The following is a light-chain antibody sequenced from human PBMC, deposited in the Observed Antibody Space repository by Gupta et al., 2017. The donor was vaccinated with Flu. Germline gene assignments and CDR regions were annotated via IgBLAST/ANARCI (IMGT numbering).Light chain of an antibody. Sequence: EIVMTQSPATLSVSPGDRASLSCRASQSINSDLAWYQQKPGQAPRLLIYGASTRATGVPARFSGSGSGTQFTLTISSRQSEDFAVYYCQQYNNWPPLTFGGGTKVEIK. CDR2: GAS. CDR3: QQYNNWPPLT. V-gene: IGKV3-15*01. J-gene: IGKJ4*01. CDR1: QSINSD.